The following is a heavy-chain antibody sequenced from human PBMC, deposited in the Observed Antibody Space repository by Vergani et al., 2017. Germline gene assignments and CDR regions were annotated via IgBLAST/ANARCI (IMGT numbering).Heavy chain of an antibody. D-gene: IGHD6-19*01. CDR2: IIPIFGTA. Sequence: QVQLVQSGAEVKKPGSSVKVSCKASGGTFSSYAISWVRQAPGQGLEWMGRIIPIFGTANYAQKLQGRVTITADESTSTAYMELSSLRSEETAVYYCARVGGVYSSVAGDYWGQGTLVTVSS. J-gene: IGHJ4*02. CDR3: ARVGGVYSSVAGDY. V-gene: IGHV1-69*18. CDR1: GGTFSSYA.